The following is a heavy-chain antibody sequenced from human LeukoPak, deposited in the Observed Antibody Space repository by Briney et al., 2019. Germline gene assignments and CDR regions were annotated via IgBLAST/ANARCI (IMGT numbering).Heavy chain of an antibody. Sequence: SETLSLTCTVSGDSVTNTLLDWGWIRQPPGKGLEWLANIYFTGSTYPNPSLRSRVTMSFDTSKNQFSLKLSSVTATDTGVYYCARLRKGRFFDYIIDSWGQGTLVTVSS. V-gene: IGHV4-39*01. CDR3: ARLRKGRFFDYIIDS. D-gene: IGHD3-9*01. CDR2: IYFTGST. CDR1: GDSVTNTLLD. J-gene: IGHJ4*02.